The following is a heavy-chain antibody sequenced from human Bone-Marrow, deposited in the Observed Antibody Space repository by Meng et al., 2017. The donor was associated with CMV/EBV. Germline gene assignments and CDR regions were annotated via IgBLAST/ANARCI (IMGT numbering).Heavy chain of an antibody. CDR1: GYTFSSYG. Sequence: ASVKVSCKASGYTFSSYGISWVRQAPGQGLEWMGWINPNSGNTGYAQKFQGRVTMTRNTSISTAYMELSSLRSEDTAVYYCARGGGNPGQTDAFDIWGQGTMVTVSS. V-gene: IGHV1-8*02. CDR3: ARGGGNPGQTDAFDI. J-gene: IGHJ3*02. D-gene: IGHD4-23*01. CDR2: INPNSGNT.